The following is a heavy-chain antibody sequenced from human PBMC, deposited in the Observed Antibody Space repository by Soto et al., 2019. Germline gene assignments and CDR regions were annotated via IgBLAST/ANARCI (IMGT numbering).Heavy chain of an antibody. V-gene: IGHV4-30-2*01. D-gene: IGHD4-17*01. CDR3: AGDFFDRGDYTTNCFDP. CDR1: GGSISSGGNS. J-gene: IGHJ5*02. Sequence: SETLSLTCAVSGGSISSGGNSWSWIRQPPGKGLEWIGYIYHSGSTYYNPSLKSRVTISVDRSKNQFSLKLSSVTAADAALYYCAGDFFDRGDYTTNCFDPGGRETLLTVSS. CDR2: IYHSGST.